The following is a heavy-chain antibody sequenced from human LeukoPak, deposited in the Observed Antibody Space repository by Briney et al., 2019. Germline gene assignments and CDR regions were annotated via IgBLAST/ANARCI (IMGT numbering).Heavy chain of an antibody. J-gene: IGHJ4*02. CDR2: IWYDGSTK. CDR3: AKNGYNSFDY. Sequence: HPGGSLRLSCAASGFTFSRYGMHWVRQAPGKGLECVADIWYDGSTKYYADSVKGRFTISRDNSKNTLYLQMNSLRAEDTAVYYCAKNGYNSFDYWGQGTLVTVSS. V-gene: IGHV3-33*06. D-gene: IGHD5-18*01. CDR1: GFTFSRYG.